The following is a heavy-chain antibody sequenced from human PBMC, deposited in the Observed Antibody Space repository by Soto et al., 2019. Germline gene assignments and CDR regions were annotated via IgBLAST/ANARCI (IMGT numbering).Heavy chain of an antibody. Sequence: QVQLVVSGGGLVKPGGSLRISCAASGFTFSDSYISWIRQAPGKGLEWVSYISSSGSIIYYADSVKGRFTISRDNAKNSLYLQMNRLRAEDTAVYYCALAGYDSNYYAVTPLSAGHFWGQGTLVTVSS. CDR2: ISSSGSII. CDR3: ALAGYDSNYYAVTPLSAGHF. J-gene: IGHJ4*02. CDR1: GFTFSDSY. V-gene: IGHV3-11*01. D-gene: IGHD4-4*01.